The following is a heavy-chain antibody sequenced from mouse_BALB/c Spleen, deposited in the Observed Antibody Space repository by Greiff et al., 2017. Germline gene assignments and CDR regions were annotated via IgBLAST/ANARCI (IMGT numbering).Heavy chain of an antibody. CDR2: IRLKSNNYAT. D-gene: IGHD2-3*01. CDR1: GFTFSNYW. CDR3: TRKDDGYYFAY. J-gene: IGHJ3*01. V-gene: IGHV6-6*02. Sequence: EVMVVESGGGLVQPGGSMKLSCVASGFTFSNYWMNWVRQSPEKGLEWVAEIRLKSNNYATHYAESVKGRFTISRDDSKSSVYLQMNNLRAEDTGIYYCTRKDDGYYFAYWGQGTLVTVSA.